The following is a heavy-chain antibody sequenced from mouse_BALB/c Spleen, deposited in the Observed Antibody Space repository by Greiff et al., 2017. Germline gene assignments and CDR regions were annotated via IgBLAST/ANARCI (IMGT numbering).Heavy chain of an antibody. Sequence: EVQVVESGGGLVKPGGSLKLSCAASGFTFSSYAMSWVRQTPEKRLEWVASISSGGSTYYPDSVKGRFTISRDNARNILYLQMSSLRSEDTAMYYCARAYDYEDYAMDYWGQGTSVTVSS. D-gene: IGHD2-4*01. CDR1: GFTFSSYA. CDR2: ISSGGST. J-gene: IGHJ4*01. V-gene: IGHV5-6-5*01. CDR3: ARAYDYEDYAMDY.